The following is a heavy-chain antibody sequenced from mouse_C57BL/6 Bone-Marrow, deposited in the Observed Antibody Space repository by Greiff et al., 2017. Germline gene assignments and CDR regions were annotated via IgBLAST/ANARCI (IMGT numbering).Heavy chain of an antibody. CDR2: ISSGGSST. CDR3: ARHGYGSSFDY. J-gene: IGHJ2*01. CDR1: GFTFSSYG. V-gene: IGHV5-6*01. Sequence: EVQLVESGGDLVKPGGSLKLSCAASGFTFSSYGMSWVRQTPDTRLEWVATISSGGSSTYSQDSVKGRFTISRDTAKNNLYLQRSSLKAEDTAMYYCARHGYGSSFDYWGQGTTLTVAS. D-gene: IGHD1-1*01.